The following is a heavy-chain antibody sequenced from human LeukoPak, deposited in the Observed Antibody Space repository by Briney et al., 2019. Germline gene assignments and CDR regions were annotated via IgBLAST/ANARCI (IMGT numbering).Heavy chain of an antibody. CDR1: GFTFSSYS. J-gene: IGHJ6*02. CDR3: ARDSGGIAVAGPYYYYGMDV. Sequence: GGSLRLSCAASGFTFSSYSMNWVRQAPGKGLEWVSSISSSSSYIYYADSVKGRFTISRDNAKNSLYLQMNSLRAEDTAVYYCARDSGGIAVAGPYYYYGMDVWGQGTPVTVSS. CDR2: ISSSSSYI. V-gene: IGHV3-21*01. D-gene: IGHD6-19*01.